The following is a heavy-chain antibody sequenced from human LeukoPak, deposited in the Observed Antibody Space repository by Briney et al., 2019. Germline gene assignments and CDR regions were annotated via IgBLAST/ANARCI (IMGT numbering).Heavy chain of an antibody. J-gene: IGHJ4*02. CDR2: IHSSGNT. CDR1: GYSISSGYY. V-gene: IGHV4-38-2*02. Sequence: SETLSLTCTVSGYSISSGYYWGWIRQPPGKRLEWVGSIHSSGNTYYNPTLKSRVTISVDTSKNQFSLNLTSVTAADAAVYYCTRGAGWLIDYWGQGTLVTVSS. D-gene: IGHD3-16*01. CDR3: TRGAGWLIDY.